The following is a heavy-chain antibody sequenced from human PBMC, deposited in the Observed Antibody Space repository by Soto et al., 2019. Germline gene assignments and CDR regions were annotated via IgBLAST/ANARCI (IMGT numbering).Heavy chain of an antibody. CDR3: ARDGTDYYDSSGYYGYYYYGMDV. Sequence: GGSLRLSCAASGFTFSSYAMHWVRQAPGKGLEWVAVISYDGSNKYYADSVKGRFTISRDNSKNTLYLQMNSLRAEDTAVYYCARDGTDYYDSSGYYGYYYYGMDVWGQGTTVTVSS. V-gene: IGHV3-30-3*01. J-gene: IGHJ6*02. CDR2: ISYDGSNK. CDR1: GFTFSSYA. D-gene: IGHD3-22*01.